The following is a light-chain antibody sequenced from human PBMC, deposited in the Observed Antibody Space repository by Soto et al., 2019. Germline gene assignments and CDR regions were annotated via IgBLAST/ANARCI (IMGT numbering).Light chain of an antibody. CDR3: QQYNSFSFT. J-gene: IGKJ3*01. V-gene: IGKV1-5*03. CDR1: QSIGTW. CDR2: KAL. Sequence: DIQMTPSPSTLSESVGDRVNSTCRASQSIGTWLAWYQQKPGKAPQRLIYKALSLESWVPSRFSGSGSGAEVTLTISSLQPDDFATYYCQQYNSFSFTFGPVTKVDIK.